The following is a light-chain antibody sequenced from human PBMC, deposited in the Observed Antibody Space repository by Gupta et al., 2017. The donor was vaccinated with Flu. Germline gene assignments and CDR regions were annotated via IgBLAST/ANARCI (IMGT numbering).Light chain of an antibody. V-gene: IGLV1-44*01. J-gene: IGLJ3*02. Sequence: QSVLPKPPSASGTPGQRVPLSCSGSSSNIGSHSVTWYQHLPGTAPKLLIYDNNQRPSGVPDRFSGSKSGTSASLAISGLQSEDEADYYCAAWDDSLQGLFGGGTKLTVL. CDR3: AAWDDSLQGL. CDR1: SSNIGSHS. CDR2: DNN.